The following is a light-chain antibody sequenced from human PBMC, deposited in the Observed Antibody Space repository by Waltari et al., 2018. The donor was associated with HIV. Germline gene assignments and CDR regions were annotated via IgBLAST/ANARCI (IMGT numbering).Light chain of an antibody. CDR3: QSHDNKIFYV. CDR1: SGNIASSS. Sequence: NFILTQPHSVSESPGKTVTISCTRSSGNIASSSVQWYQQRPGSSPTTVIYANTQRPSGVPDRFSGSIDSSSNSASLTISGLRTEDEADYYCQSHDNKIFYVFGGGTYVTVL. CDR2: ANT. V-gene: IGLV6-57*01. J-gene: IGLJ1*01.